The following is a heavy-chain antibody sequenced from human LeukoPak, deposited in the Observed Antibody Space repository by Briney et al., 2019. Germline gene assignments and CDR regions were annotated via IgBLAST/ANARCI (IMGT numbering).Heavy chain of an antibody. Sequence: PSETLSLTCTVSGGSISSSSYYWGWIRQPPGKGLEWIGSIYYSGSTYYNPSLKSRVTISVDTSKNQFSLKLSSVTAADTAVYYCARAYYYDSSGYPDWGQGTLVTVSS. V-gene: IGHV4-39*07. CDR2: IYYSGST. J-gene: IGHJ4*02. D-gene: IGHD3-22*01. CDR1: GGSISSSSYY. CDR3: ARAYYYDSSGYPD.